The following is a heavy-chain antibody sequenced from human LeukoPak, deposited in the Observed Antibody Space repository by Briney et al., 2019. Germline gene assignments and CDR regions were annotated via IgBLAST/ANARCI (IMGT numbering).Heavy chain of an antibody. D-gene: IGHD3-16*01. CDR3: VRDHWGTGDH. Sequence: GGSLRLSCATSGFTFSVYWMSWVVQALRKGLEWVANIKQDGSDQYYVDSVKSRFTISRDNDAKSLYLQMNSLRDEDTAVYYCVRDHWGTGDHWGQGILVTVCS. V-gene: IGHV3-7*01. CDR2: IKQDGSDQ. J-gene: IGHJ4*02. CDR1: GFTFSVYW.